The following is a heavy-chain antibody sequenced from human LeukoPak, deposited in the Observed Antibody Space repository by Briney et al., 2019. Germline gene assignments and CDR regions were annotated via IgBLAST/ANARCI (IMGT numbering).Heavy chain of an antibody. Sequence: PSETLSLTCAVYGGSISSYYWSWIRQPAGKGLEWIGRIYTSGSTNYNPSLKSRVTMSVDTSKNQFSLKLSSVTAADTAVYYCAREPTIFGSYNWFDPWGRGTLVTVSS. CDR1: GGSISSYY. CDR3: AREPTIFGSYNWFDP. J-gene: IGHJ5*02. CDR2: IYTSGST. V-gene: IGHV4-4*07. D-gene: IGHD3-3*01.